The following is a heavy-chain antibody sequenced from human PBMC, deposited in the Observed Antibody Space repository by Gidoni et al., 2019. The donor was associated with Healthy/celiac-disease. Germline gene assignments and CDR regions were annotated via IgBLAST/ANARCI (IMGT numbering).Heavy chain of an antibody. J-gene: IGHJ3*02. CDR1: GFTFRSYA. Sequence: QVQLVESGGGVVQPGRSVRLSVVAPGFTFRSYAVPWVRQAPGKGLEWVAVISYDGSNKYYADSVKGRFTISRDNSKNTLYLQMNSLRAEDTAVYYCARDSRIFDYGGNGGGAFDIWGQGTMVTVSS. CDR3: ARDSRIFDYGGNGGGAFDI. V-gene: IGHV3-30-3*01. CDR2: ISYDGSNK. D-gene: IGHD4-17*01.